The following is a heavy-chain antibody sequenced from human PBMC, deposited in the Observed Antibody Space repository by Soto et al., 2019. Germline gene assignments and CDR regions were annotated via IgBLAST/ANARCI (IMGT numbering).Heavy chain of an antibody. CDR3: TRIELVLRGSYDSSGFVFDY. J-gene: IGHJ4*02. Sequence: SVKVSCKASGGTFSSYAISWVRQAPGQGLEWMGGIIPIFGTANYAQKFQGRVTITADKSTSTAYMELSSLRSEDTAEYYWTRIELVLRGSYDSSGFVFDYWGQGTLVTVSS. D-gene: IGHD3-22*01. V-gene: IGHV1-69*06. CDR2: IIPIFGTA. CDR1: GGTFSSYA.